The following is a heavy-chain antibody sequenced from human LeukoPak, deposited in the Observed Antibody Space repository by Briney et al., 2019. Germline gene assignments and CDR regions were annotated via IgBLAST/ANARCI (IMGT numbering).Heavy chain of an antibody. CDR3: ASLIYYDSSGYQDY. CDR1: GGSFSGYY. CDR2: INHSGST. Sequence: KPSETLSLTCAVYGGSFSGYYWSWIRQPPGKGLEWIGEINHSGSTNYNPSLKSRVTISVDTSKNQFSLKLSSVTAADTAVYYCASLIYYDSSGYQDYSGQGTLVTVSS. D-gene: IGHD3-22*01. J-gene: IGHJ4*02. V-gene: IGHV4-34*01.